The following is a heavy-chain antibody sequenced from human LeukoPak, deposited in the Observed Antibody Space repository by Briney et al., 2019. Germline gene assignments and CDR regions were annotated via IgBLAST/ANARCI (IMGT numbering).Heavy chain of an antibody. CDR1: GGSFSGYY. D-gene: IGHD5-18*01. V-gene: IGHV4-34*01. CDR2: INHSGST. Sequence: SETLSLTCAVYGGSFSGYYWSWIRQPPGKGLEWIGEINHSGSTNYNPSLKSRVTISVDTSKNQFSLKLSSVTAADTAVYYCARGEYSYDHYGMDVWGQGTTVTVSS. CDR3: ARGEYSYDHYGMDV. J-gene: IGHJ6*02.